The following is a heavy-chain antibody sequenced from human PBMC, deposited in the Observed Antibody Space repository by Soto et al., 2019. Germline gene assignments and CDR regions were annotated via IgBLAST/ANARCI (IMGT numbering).Heavy chain of an antibody. V-gene: IGHV4-39*01. CDR2: VYHNENA. D-gene: IGHD3-16*01. Sequence: SETLSLTCTVSGGSINDFAYYWGWIRQPPGKGLEWIGTVYHNENAYYNPSLKSRVTISVDTAKNQFSLNLRSVTAADTAIYFCARRERYYGSPGWFDPWGQGALVTVSS. CDR3: ARRERYYGSPGWFDP. CDR1: GGSINDFAYY. J-gene: IGHJ5*02.